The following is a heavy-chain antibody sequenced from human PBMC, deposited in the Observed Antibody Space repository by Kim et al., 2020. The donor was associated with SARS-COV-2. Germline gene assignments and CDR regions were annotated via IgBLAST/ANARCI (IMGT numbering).Heavy chain of an antibody. CDR3: ARKRPGASQRYFDL. CDR1: GFTFSNYA. D-gene: IGHD1-26*01. CDR2: ISDSGVYT. V-gene: IGHV3-23*01. Sequence: GGSLRLSCTASGFTFSNYAMTWVRQAPGRGHEWVSVISDSGVYTYYGDSVKGRFTISRDNSKNTLYLQMNRLRAEDTALYYCARKRPGASQRYFDLWGRGTLVTVST. J-gene: IGHJ2*01.